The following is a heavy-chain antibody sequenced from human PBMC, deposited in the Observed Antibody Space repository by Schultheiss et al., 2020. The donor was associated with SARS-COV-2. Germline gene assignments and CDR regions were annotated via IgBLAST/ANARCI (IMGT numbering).Heavy chain of an antibody. D-gene: IGHD3-3*01. CDR2: IYYSGST. V-gene: IGHV4-59*01. J-gene: IGHJ6*02. CDR1: GGSISSYY. Sequence: SQTLSLTCPVTGGSISSYYWSWIRQPPGKGLEWIGYIYYSGSTNYNPSLKSRVTISVDTSKNQFSLKLSSVTAADTAVYYCARDSPFTYDFWTGYSGSFYYYGMDVWGQGTTVTVSS. CDR3: ARDSPFTYDFWTGYSGSFYYYGMDV.